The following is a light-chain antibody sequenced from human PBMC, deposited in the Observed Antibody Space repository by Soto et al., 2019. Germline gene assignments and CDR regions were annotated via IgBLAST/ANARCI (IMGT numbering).Light chain of an antibody. CDR1: QRISTY. Sequence: DIQMTQSPSSLSSSVGDRFTITCGASQRISTYLNWYQQKPGKAPKLLIYGASTLQGGVPSRFSGSGSGTDFTLTISSLQPEDFATYYCQQSYTTSITFGQGTRLEIK. J-gene: IGKJ5*01. V-gene: IGKV1-39*01. CDR2: GAS. CDR3: QQSYTTSIT.